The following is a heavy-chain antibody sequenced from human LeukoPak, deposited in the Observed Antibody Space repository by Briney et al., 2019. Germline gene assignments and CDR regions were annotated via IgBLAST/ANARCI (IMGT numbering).Heavy chain of an antibody. CDR2: NK. CDR1: GFTFSSYG. Sequence: GRSLRLSCAASGFTFSSYGMHWVRQAPGKGLEWVAVNKYYADSVRGQFIISRDNSKNTVYLQMNNLRPDDTAVYYCAREIFGSGSYPDFWGQGTLVTVSS. D-gene: IGHD3-10*01. CDR3: AREIFGSGSYPDF. V-gene: IGHV3-33*08. J-gene: IGHJ4*02.